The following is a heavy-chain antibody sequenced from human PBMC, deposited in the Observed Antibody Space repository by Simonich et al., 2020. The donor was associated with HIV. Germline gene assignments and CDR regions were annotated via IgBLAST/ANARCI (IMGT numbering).Heavy chain of an antibody. J-gene: IGHJ1*01. CDR2: IKHRGRT. Sequence: QVQLQQWGAGLLKPSETLSLTCAVYGGSFSGYYWSWIRQPPGKGLGWIGEIKHRGRTNYNPSLKSRVTISVDTSKNQFSLKLSSVTAADTAVYYCARLTAGGLGEYFQHWGQGTLVTVSS. CDR3: ARLTAGGLGEYFQH. CDR1: GGSFSGYY. V-gene: IGHV4-34*01. D-gene: IGHD6-13*01.